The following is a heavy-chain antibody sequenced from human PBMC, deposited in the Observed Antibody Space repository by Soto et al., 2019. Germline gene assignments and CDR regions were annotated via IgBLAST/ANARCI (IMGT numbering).Heavy chain of an antibody. J-gene: IGHJ6*02. D-gene: IGHD2-15*01. Sequence: SETLSLTCTVSGGSSSSYYWSWIRQPPGKGLGWIGNIYYSGSTNYNPSLKSRVTISVDTSKNQFSLKLSSVTAPDTAVYSCASAGGWPHGYSYDGMDVWGQGTTVTVSS. CDR2: IYYSGST. V-gene: IGHV4-59*01. CDR1: GGSSSSYY. CDR3: ASAGGWPHGYSYDGMDV.